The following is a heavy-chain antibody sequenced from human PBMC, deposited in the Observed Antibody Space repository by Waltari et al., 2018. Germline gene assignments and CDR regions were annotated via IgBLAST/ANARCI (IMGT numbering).Heavy chain of an antibody. CDR3: TTAPLYSSSWYKGY. CDR1: GFTSSNAW. CDR2: IKSKTDGGTT. J-gene: IGHJ4*02. V-gene: IGHV3-15*01. Sequence: EVQLVESGGGLVKPGGSLRLSCAASGFTSSNAWMSWVRQAPGKGLEWVGRIKSKTDGGTTDYAAPVKGRFTISRDDSKNTLYLQMNSLKTEDTAVYYCTTAPLYSSSWYKGYWGQGTLVTVSS. D-gene: IGHD6-13*01.